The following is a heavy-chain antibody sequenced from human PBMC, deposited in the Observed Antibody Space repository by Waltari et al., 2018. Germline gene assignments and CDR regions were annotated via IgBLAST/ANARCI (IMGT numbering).Heavy chain of an antibody. J-gene: IGHJ4*02. V-gene: IGHV4-39*07. Sequence: QLQLQESGPGLVKPSETLSLTCPVSGGSISSSSYYWGWIRQPPGKGLEWIGSIYYSGSTYYNPSLKSRVTISVDTSKNQFSLKLSSVTAADTAVYYCAGSSGWYELFDYWGQGALVTVSS. CDR1: GGSISSSSYY. CDR2: IYYSGST. CDR3: AGSSGWYELFDY. D-gene: IGHD6-19*01.